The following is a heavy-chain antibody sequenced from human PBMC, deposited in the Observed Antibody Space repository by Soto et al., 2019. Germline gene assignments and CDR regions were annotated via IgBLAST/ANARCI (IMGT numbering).Heavy chain of an antibody. J-gene: IGHJ4*02. Sequence: QVQLQESGPGLMKPSQTLSLTCTVSGGSISSGGYYWSWIRQHPGKGLEWIGYIYYSGSTYYNPSLKSRVTISVDTSKNQFSLKLSSVTAADTAVYYCARVLRGYSYGPEDYWGQGTLVTVSS. V-gene: IGHV4-31*03. CDR1: GGSISSGGYY. D-gene: IGHD5-18*01. CDR2: IYYSGST. CDR3: ARVLRGYSYGPEDY.